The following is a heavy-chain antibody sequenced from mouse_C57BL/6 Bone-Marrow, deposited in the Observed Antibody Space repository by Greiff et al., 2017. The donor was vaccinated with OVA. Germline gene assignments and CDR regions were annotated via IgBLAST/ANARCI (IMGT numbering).Heavy chain of an antibody. CDR3: ARWHYGTLDY. Sequence: VQLQQSGAELVRPGTSVEMSCKASGYTFTNYWIGWAKQRPGHGLEWIGDIYPGGGYTNYNEKFKGKATLTADKSSSTAYMQFSSLTSEDSAIYYCARWHYGTLDYWGQGTTLTVSS. J-gene: IGHJ2*01. V-gene: IGHV1-63*01. D-gene: IGHD1-1*01. CDR2: IYPGGGYT. CDR1: GYTFTNYW.